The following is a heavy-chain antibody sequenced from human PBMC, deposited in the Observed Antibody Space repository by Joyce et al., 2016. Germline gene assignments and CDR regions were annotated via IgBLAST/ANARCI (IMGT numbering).Heavy chain of an antibody. D-gene: IGHD3-10*01. CDR2: IYHSGNT. CDR1: GGSISSGAYS. V-gene: IGHV4-30-2*01. J-gene: IGHJ4*02. CDR3: ARARASTWFRELGI. Sequence: QLQLQESGSGLVKPSQTLSLTCTVSGGSISSGAYSWSWIRQPPGKGLEYIGYIYHSGNTNHNPSLKTRVTISLDKSKNQLSLELTSVTAADTAVYYCARARASTWFRELGIWGRGTLVTVSS.